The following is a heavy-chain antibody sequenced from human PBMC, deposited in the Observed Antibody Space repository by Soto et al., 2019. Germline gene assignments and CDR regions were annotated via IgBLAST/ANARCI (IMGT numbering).Heavy chain of an antibody. CDR2: ISVYTGNT. D-gene: IGHD5-18*01. J-gene: IGHJ4*02. V-gene: IGHV1-18*01. CDR1: GYTFDSYA. CDR3: ARVDTAMVFDY. Sequence: GASVKVSCKASGYTFDSYAISWVRQAPGQGLEWMGWISVYTGNTKYAQKLQGRVTMTTDTSTSTAYMELSSLRSEDTAVYYCARVDTAMVFDYWGQGTLVTVSS.